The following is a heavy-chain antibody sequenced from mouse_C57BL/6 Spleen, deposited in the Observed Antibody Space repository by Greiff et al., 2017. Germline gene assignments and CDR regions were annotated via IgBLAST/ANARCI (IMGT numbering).Heavy chain of an antibody. CDR1: GFTFSDYG. CDR2: ISSGSSTI. J-gene: IGHJ1*03. CDR3: ARTHGSSYEGPWYCDV. Sequence: EVKLVESGGGLVKPGGSLKLSCAASGFTFSDYGMHWVRQAPEKGLEWVAYISSGSSTIYYADTVKGRFTISRDNAKNTLFLQMTSLRSEDTAMYYCARTHGSSYEGPWYCDVWGTGTTVTVSS. D-gene: IGHD1-1*01. V-gene: IGHV5-17*01.